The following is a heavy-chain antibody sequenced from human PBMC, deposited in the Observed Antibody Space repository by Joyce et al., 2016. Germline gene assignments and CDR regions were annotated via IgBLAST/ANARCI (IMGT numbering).Heavy chain of an antibody. V-gene: IGHV1-2*02. J-gene: IGHJ4*02. CDR3: AREKVPAAIYDS. CDR1: GYSFGDYY. CDR2: INPHNGGT. D-gene: IGHD2-2*01. Sequence: QVQLVQSGAEVKQPGASVKVSCQTSGYSFGDYYIHWVRKAPGQGLECRGRINPHNGGTNDTQKFQDRVTMTRDTSISTAYMELSRLRSDDTAVYYCAREKVPAAIYDSWGQGTLVTVSS.